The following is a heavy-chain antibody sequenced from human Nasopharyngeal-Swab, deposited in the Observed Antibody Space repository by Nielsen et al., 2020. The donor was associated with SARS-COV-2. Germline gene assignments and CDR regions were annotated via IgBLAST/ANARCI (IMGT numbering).Heavy chain of an antibody. V-gene: IGHV4-39*01. J-gene: IGHJ4*02. CDR3: ARQGHGIVEPKARFDC. CDR2: IHYSGST. D-gene: IGHD1-26*01. Sequence: RQAPGKGLEWLGSIHYSGSTYNKPSLKSRVTISVDTSKNQFSLKLSSVTAADTAVYYCARQGHGIVEPKARFDCWGQGTLVTVSS.